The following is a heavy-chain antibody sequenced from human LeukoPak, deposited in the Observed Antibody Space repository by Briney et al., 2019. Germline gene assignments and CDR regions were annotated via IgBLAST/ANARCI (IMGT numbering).Heavy chain of an antibody. CDR3: ARSIQKYSSPSGWY. CDR1: GGSISSYY. CDR2: IYTSGST. J-gene: IGHJ4*02. V-gene: IGHV4-4*09. Sequence: KPPETLSLTCTVSGGSISSYYWSWIRQPPGKGLEWIGYIYTSGSTNYNPSLKSRVTISVDTSKNQFSLKLSSVTAADTAVYYCARSIQKYSSPSGWYWGQGTLVTVSS. D-gene: IGHD6-6*01.